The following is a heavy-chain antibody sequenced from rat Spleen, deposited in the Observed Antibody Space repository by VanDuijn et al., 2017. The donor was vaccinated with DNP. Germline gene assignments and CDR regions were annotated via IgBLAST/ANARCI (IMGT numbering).Heavy chain of an antibody. Sequence: EVQLVESGGGLVQPGRSLKLSCVASGFIFSTAWMYWYRQFPEKRLEWVARIKAKSNNYATDYTESVKGRFTISRDDSKSSIYLQMNNLKEEDTANYYCAVNYPGIRDYFDYWGQGVMVTVSS. CDR2: IKAKSNNYAT. CDR1: GFIFSTAW. CDR3: AVNYPGIRDYFDY. J-gene: IGHJ2*01. D-gene: IGHD1-4*01. V-gene: IGHV6-6*01.